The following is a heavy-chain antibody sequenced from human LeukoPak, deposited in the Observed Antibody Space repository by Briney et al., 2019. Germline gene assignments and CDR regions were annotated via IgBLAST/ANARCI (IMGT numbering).Heavy chain of an antibody. Sequence: GGSLRLSCAASGFTFSSYWMHWVRQARGKGLVWVSRINSDGSSTSYADSVRGRFSISRDNAKNTLYLQMDSLRAEDTAVYYCARGLSGYASSLGYWGQGTLVTVSA. CDR3: ARGLSGYASSLGY. CDR2: INSDGSST. D-gene: IGHD6-6*01. V-gene: IGHV3-74*01. J-gene: IGHJ4*02. CDR1: GFTFSSYW.